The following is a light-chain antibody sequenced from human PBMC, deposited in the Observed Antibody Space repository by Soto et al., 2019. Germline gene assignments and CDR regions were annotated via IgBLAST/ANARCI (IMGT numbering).Light chain of an antibody. CDR1: QNISNNY. V-gene: IGKV3-20*01. J-gene: IGKJ3*01. CDR3: QQCASSPLFT. CDR2: GAS. Sequence: EIVLTQSPGTLSLSPGERATLSCRASQNISNNYVTWYQQKPGQAPRLLIYGASTRATGIPDRFSGSGSGTDFTLTISRLEPEDFAVYYCQQCASSPLFTFGPGTKVDIE.